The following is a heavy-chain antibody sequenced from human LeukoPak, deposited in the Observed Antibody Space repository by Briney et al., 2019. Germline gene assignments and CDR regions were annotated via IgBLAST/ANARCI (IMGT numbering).Heavy chain of an antibody. Sequence: GGSLRLSCAASGFTFSSYAMSWVRQAPGKGLEWVSAISGSGGSTYYADSVKGRFTISRDNSKNTLYLQMNSLRAEDTAVYYRAKALRGYSYGTFDYWGQGTLVTVSS. CDR2: ISGSGGST. J-gene: IGHJ4*02. V-gene: IGHV3-23*01. CDR3: AKALRGYSYGTFDY. D-gene: IGHD5-18*01. CDR1: GFTFSSYA.